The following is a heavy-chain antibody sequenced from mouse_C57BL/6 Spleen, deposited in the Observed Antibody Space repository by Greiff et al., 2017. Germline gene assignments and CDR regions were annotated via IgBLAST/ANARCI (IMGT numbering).Heavy chain of an antibody. J-gene: IGHJ4*01. CDR1: GYTFTEYT. CDR3: GRREEEDNCSSPCYYAMDY. V-gene: IGHV1-62-2*01. CDR2: FYPGSGSI. D-gene: IGHD1-1*01. Sequence: QVQLKQSGAELVKPGASVKLSCKASGYTFTEYTIHWVKQRSGQGLEWIGWFYPGSGSIQYNEKFKDKATLTADKSSSTVYMELSRLTSEDSAVDFCGRREEEDNCSSPCYYAMDYWGQGTSVTVSS.